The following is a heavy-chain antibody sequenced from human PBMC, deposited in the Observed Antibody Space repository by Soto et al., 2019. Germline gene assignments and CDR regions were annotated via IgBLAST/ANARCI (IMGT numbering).Heavy chain of an antibody. D-gene: IGHD2-21*01. V-gene: IGHV4-30-4*01. CDR3: ARSSTPIATRNYFDY. J-gene: IGHJ4*02. CDR1: GGSISSGDYY. Sequence: PSETLSVTCTVSGGSISSGDYYWSWIRQPPGKGLEWIGYIYDSGSTNYKPSLKSRVTISVHTSKNPFSAKLSSVTTSDSAVYYCARSSTPIATRNYFDYWGQGTLVTVSS. CDR2: IYDSGST.